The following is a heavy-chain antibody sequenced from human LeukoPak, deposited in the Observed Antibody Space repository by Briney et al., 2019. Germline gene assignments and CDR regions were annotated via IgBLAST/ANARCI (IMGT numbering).Heavy chain of an antibody. CDR2: INPNSGGT. CDR1: GYTFTGYY. Sequence: GASVKVSRKASGYTFTGYYMHWVRQAPGQGLEWMGWINPNSGGTNYAQKFQGRVTMTRDTSISTAYMELSRLRSDDTAVYYCARSFGPPNRGDYFDYWGQGTLVTVSS. J-gene: IGHJ4*02. V-gene: IGHV1-2*02. CDR3: ARSFGPPNRGDYFDY. D-gene: IGHD3-10*01.